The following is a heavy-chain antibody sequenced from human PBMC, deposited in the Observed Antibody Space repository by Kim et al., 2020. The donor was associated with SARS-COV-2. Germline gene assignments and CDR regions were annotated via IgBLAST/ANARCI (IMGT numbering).Heavy chain of an antibody. V-gene: IGHV4-39*07. J-gene: IGHJ3*02. CDR3: ARDENGYDFWSGYSLQGAFDI. D-gene: IGHD3-3*01. Sequence: SETLSLTCTVSGGSISSSSYYWGWIRQPPGKGLEWIGSIYYSGSTYYNPSLKSRVTISVDTSKNQFSLKLSSVTAADTAVYYCARDENGYDFWSGYSLQGAFDIWGQGTMVTVSS. CDR2: IYYSGST. CDR1: GGSISSSSYY.